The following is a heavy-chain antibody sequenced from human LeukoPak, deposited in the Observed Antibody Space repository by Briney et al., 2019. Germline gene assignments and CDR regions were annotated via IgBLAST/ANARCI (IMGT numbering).Heavy chain of an antibody. Sequence: SETLSLTCTVSGGSISSSSYYWGWIRQPPGKGLEWIGSIYYSGSTYYNPSLKSRVTISVDTSKNQFSLRLSSVTAADTAVYYCARQVTTVITRSFDYWGQGALVTVSS. CDR2: IYYSGST. CDR3: ARQVTTVITRSFDY. D-gene: IGHD4-23*01. CDR1: GGSISSSSYY. V-gene: IGHV4-39*01. J-gene: IGHJ4*02.